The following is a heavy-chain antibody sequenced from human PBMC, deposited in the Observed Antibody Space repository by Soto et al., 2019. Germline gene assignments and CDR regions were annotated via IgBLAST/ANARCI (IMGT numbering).Heavy chain of an antibody. Sequence: PGGSLRLSCAASGFTFSNYAMTWVHQAPGKGLEWVSGVTRGGSAYYADSVKGRFTISRDNSKNTVFLQMNSLRAEDTAIYYCAKDDCSICNGPAYNFDMDVWGQGTTVTVSS. CDR2: VTRGGSA. J-gene: IGHJ6*02. CDR1: GFTFSNYA. D-gene: IGHD2-15*01. V-gene: IGHV3-23*01. CDR3: AKDDCSICNGPAYNFDMDV.